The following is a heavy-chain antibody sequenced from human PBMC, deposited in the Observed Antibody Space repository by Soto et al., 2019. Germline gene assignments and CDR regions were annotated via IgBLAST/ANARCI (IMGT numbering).Heavy chain of an antibody. D-gene: IGHD1-26*01. Sequence: PSETLSLTCAVYGGSFSDYYWSWIRQPPGKGLEWIGEINHSGSTNYNPSLKSRVTISVDTSKNQFSLKLSSVTAADTAVDYCAREGVGARMFDFWGQGTLVTVSS. J-gene: IGHJ4*02. CDR2: INHSGST. CDR3: AREGVGARMFDF. V-gene: IGHV4-34*01. CDR1: GGSFSDYY.